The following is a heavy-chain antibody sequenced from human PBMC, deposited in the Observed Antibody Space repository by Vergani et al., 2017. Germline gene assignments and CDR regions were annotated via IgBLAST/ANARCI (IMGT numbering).Heavy chain of an antibody. CDR1: GFTFSSYG. D-gene: IGHD3-22*01. CDR2: IRYDGSNK. Sequence: QVQLVESGGGVVQPGGSLRLSCAASGFTFSSYGMHWVRQAPGKGLEWVAFIRYDGSNKYYADSVKGRFTISRDNSKNTLYLQMNSLRAEDKAVYYCAKGHYYDSSGSYFQHWGQGTLVTVSS. V-gene: IGHV3-30*02. CDR3: AKGHYYDSSGSYFQH. J-gene: IGHJ1*01.